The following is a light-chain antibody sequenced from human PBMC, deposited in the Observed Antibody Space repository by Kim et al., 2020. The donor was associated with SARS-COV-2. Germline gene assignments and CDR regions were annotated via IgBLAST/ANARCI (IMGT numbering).Light chain of an antibody. J-gene: IGKJ1*01. Sequence: ASNNCRTSQNGLYSSNNKNYLAWYQQKPGQPPKLLIYWACIRESGVPDRFSGSGSGTDFTLTISSLQAEDVAVYHCHQYYAAPWTFGQGTKVDIK. CDR1: QNGLYSSNNKNY. CDR2: WAC. CDR3: HQYYAAPWT. V-gene: IGKV4-1*01.